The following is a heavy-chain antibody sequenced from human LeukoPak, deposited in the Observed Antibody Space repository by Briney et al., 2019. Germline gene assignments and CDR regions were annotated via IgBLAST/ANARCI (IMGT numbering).Heavy chain of an antibody. J-gene: IGHJ4*02. D-gene: IGHD3-16*01. V-gene: IGHV3-30*02. CDR3: VKDSSWMGEYYFDY. Sequence: GGSLRLSCAASEFTFSNYGMHWVRQAPGKGLEWVAFIRYDESNEYYADSVKGRFTISRDNSKNTLYLRMNSLRADDTAVYYCVKDSSWMGEYYFDYWGQGTLVTVSS. CDR1: EFTFSNYG. CDR2: IRYDESNE.